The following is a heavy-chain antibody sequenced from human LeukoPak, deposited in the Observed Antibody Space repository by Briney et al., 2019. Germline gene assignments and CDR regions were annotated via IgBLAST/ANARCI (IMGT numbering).Heavy chain of an antibody. Sequence: GGSLRLSCAASGFTFSSYWMHWVRQAPGKGLEWVSAISGSGGSTYYADSVKGRFTISRDNSKNTLYLQMNSLRAEDTAVYYCAKDRSSSTYYFDYWGQGTLVTVSS. CDR3: AKDRSSSTYYFDY. CDR2: ISGSGGST. V-gene: IGHV3-23*01. D-gene: IGHD6-13*01. J-gene: IGHJ4*02. CDR1: GFTFSSYW.